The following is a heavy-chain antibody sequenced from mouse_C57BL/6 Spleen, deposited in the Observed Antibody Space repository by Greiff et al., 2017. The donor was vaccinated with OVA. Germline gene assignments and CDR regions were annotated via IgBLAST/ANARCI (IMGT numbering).Heavy chain of an antibody. Sequence: VQLQQSGAELARPGASVKLSCKASGYTFTSYGISWVKQRTGQGLEWIGEIYPRSGNTYYNEKFKGKATLTADKSSSTAYMELRSLTSEDSAVYFCARRGDWNAMDYWGQGTSVTVSS. J-gene: IGHJ4*01. CDR1: GYTFTSYG. D-gene: IGHD4-1*01. CDR3: ARRGDWNAMDY. V-gene: IGHV1-81*01. CDR2: IYPRSGNT.